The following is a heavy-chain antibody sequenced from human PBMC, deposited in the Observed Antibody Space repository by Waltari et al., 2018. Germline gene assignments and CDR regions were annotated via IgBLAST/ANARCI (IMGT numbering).Heavy chain of an antibody. Sequence: QVQLQQWGAGLLKPSETLSRTCAVYGGSFSGYSWRWIRTPPGKGLEWIGDINHSGSTNYNPSLKSRVTISVDTSKNQFSLKLSSVTAADTAVYYCARGPITVVPAAIKSMDYWGQGTLVTVSS. D-gene: IGHD2-2*02. CDR1: GGSFSGYS. J-gene: IGHJ4*02. CDR3: ARGPITVVPAAIKSMDY. V-gene: IGHV4-34*01. CDR2: INHSGST.